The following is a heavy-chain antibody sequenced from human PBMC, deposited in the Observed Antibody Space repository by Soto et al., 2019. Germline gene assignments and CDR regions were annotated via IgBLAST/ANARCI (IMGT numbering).Heavy chain of an antibody. CDR3: VREFTFDI. CDR2: ISTTSSTI. V-gene: IGHV3-48*02. J-gene: IGHJ3*02. CDR1: EFTFSDYS. Sequence: GGSLRLSCAASEFTFSDYSMNCVRQVPGKGLEWLSYISTTSSTIFYADSVQGRFTISRDNAKNSLFLQMDSLRDEDTAVYYCVREFTFDIWGQGTMVTVSS.